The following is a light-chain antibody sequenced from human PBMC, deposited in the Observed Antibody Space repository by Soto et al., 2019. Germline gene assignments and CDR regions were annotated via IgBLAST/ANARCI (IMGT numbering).Light chain of an antibody. V-gene: IGLV2-14*01. CDR3: SSYTISNSLV. CDR1: ISDVGDYNS. CDR2: EVR. Sequence: QSALTQPASVSGSPGQSITISCTGTISDVGDYNSVSWYQHHPDKAPKLMIYEVRNRPSGVSNRFSGSKSGNTASLTISGLQAEDEADYYCSSYTISNSLVLGGGTKLTVL. J-gene: IGLJ2*01.